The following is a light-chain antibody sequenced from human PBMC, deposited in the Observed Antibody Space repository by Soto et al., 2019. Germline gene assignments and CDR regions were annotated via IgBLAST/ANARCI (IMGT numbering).Light chain of an antibody. Sequence: QAVVTQPPSVSGAPGQRVTISCTGSSSNIGAGYDVHWYQQLLGTAPKLLIYANNNRPSGVPDRFSGSKSGTSASLAITGLQAGDEADYYCQSYDSSLSGYVFGTGTKVTVL. J-gene: IGLJ1*01. V-gene: IGLV1-40*01. CDR1: SSNIGAGYD. CDR3: QSYDSSLSGYV. CDR2: ANN.